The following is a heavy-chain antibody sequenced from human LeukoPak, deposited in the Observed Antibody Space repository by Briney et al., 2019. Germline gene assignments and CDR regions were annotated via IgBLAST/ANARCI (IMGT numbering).Heavy chain of an antibody. V-gene: IGHV3-23*01. Sequence: GGSLRLSCAASGFTFSSYAMSWVRQAPGKGLEWVSPISGSGSSTYYADSVKGRFTISRDNAKNSLYLQMNGLRAEDTAVYYCASDKIVGASRFDYWGQGTLVTVSS. CDR1: GFTFSSYA. D-gene: IGHD1-26*01. J-gene: IGHJ4*02. CDR2: ISGSGSST. CDR3: ASDKIVGASRFDY.